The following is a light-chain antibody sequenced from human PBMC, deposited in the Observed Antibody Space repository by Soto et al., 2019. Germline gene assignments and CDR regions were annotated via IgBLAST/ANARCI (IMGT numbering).Light chain of an antibody. CDR1: QSINSW. V-gene: IGKV1-5*03. J-gene: IGKJ2*01. Sequence: DIQMTQSPSTLSASVGDRVTITCRASQSINSWLAWYQQKPGKAPKLLISKASTLETGVPSRFSGSGSGTEYTLTIASLQPDDSATYYCQKYDSYPETFAQGTKLEIK. CDR3: QKYDSYPET. CDR2: KAS.